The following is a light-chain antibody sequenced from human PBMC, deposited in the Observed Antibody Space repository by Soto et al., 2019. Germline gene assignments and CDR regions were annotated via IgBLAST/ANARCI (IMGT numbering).Light chain of an antibody. CDR1: ETITTS. CDR3: QQSYSTPRT. CDR2: DAS. V-gene: IGKV1-39*01. J-gene: IGKJ1*01. Sequence: DIQMTQSPSTLSASVGDGVTITCRASETITTSLAWYQQQPGTAPKVLIYDASTLESGVPSRFSGSGSGTDFTLTISSLQPEDFATYYCQQSYSTPRTFGQGTKVDIK.